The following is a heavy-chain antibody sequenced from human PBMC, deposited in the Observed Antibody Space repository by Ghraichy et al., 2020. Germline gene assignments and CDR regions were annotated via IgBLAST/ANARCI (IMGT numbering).Heavy chain of an antibody. CDR3: AHMVDAGRWGYTNGPHYFDC. J-gene: IGHJ4*02. CDR1: GFSLSGGGVG. D-gene: IGHD3-16*01. CDR2: IFWNDDK. V-gene: IGHV2-5*01. Sequence: SGPTLVKPTQTLTLTCTFSGFSLSGGGVGVGWIRQPPGKALEWLALIFWNDDKRFSPSLKSRLTITKDTSKNQVVLTKTNMDPVDTATYYCAHMVDAGRWGYTNGPHYFDCWGQGTLITVSS.